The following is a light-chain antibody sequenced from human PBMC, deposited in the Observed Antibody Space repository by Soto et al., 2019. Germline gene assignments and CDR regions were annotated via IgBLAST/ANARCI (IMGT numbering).Light chain of an antibody. CDR1: QSISTY. CDR3: QQCYSSPRT. Sequence: DIPMTQSPSTLSASVGDRVTITCRASQSISTYLNWYQQKVGRAPTLLIYAASSLQSGVPSRFSGGGSGTDFPRAIGSLQPEDFTMYFCQQCYSSPRTVGQGTKVEIK. V-gene: IGKV1-39*01. CDR2: AAS. J-gene: IGKJ1*01.